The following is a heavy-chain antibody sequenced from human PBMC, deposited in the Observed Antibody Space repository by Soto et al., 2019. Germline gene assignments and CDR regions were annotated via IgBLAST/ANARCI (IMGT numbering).Heavy chain of an antibody. V-gene: IGHV3-66*01. D-gene: IGHD3-22*01. CDR2: IYSGGST. CDR1: GFTVSSNY. J-gene: IGHJ3*02. CDR3: ARDGYYYDSSGTSGGAFDI. Sequence: EVQLVESGGGLVQPGGSLRLSCAASGFTVSSNYMSWVRQAPGKGLEWVSVIYSGGSTYYADSVKGRFTISRDNSKNTLYLQMNSLRAEDTAVYYCARDGYYYDSSGTSGGAFDIWGQGTMVTVSS.